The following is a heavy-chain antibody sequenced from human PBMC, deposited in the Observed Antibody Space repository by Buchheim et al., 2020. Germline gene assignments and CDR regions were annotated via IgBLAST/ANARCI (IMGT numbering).Heavy chain of an antibody. V-gene: IGHV3-23*01. Sequence: EVQLLDSGGGLVQPGGSLRLSCAASGFPFSSFAMSWVRQAPGKGLEWVSSISGSGGNTYYADSVKGRFTISRDSSKNTLFLQMNSLRAEDTAVYYCAKASLSGWYEADWGRGTL. J-gene: IGHJ4*02. CDR2: ISGSGGNT. D-gene: IGHD6-19*01. CDR1: GFPFSSFA. CDR3: AKASLSGWYEAD.